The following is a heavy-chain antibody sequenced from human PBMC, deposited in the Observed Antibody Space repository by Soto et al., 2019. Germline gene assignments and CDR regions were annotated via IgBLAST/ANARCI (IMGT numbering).Heavy chain of an antibody. CDR3: ARKNRYCSSTSCPPGWFDP. J-gene: IGHJ5*02. CDR2: IYHSGIT. V-gene: IGHV4-30-2*01. D-gene: IGHD2-2*01. CDR1: GGSISGGGYS. Sequence: SETLSLTCAVSGGSISGGGYSWSWIRQPPGKGLDLIGYIYHSGITYYNPSLKSRVTISVDRSKNQFPLKLSSVTAADTAVYYCARKNRYCSSTSCPPGWFDPWGQGTLVTVSS.